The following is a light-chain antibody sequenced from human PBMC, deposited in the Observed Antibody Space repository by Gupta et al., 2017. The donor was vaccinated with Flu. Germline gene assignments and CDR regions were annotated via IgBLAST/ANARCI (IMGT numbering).Light chain of an antibody. CDR2: DNN. Sequence: QSVLTHPPSVSGAPGQRVTISCTGSSSNIGTDSYVHWYQQIPGTAPKLLIFDNNNRPSGVPDRFSGSRSGTSASLAITGLQAEDEGDYFCQSYDSTLSGSVFGGGTTLTVL. V-gene: IGLV1-40*01. CDR3: QSYDSTLSGSV. CDR1: SSNIGTDSY. J-gene: IGLJ2*01.